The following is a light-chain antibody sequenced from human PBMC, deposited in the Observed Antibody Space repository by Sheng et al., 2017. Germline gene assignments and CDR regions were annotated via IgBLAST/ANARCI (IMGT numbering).Light chain of an antibody. CDR1: QSVSTY. J-gene: IGKJ2*01. CDR3: QQYGSFPYT. V-gene: IGKV3-20*01. Sequence: EIVLTQSPATLSLSPGERATLSCRASQSVSTYLAWYQKKPGQAPSLLIYGASNRVTGIPDRFSGSGSGADFTLTISRLEPEDFAVYYCQQYGSFPYTFGQGTKLEI. CDR2: GAS.